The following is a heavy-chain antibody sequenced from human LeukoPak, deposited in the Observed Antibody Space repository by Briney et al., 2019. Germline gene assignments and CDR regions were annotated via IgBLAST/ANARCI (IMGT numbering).Heavy chain of an antibody. CDR3: ARRHCSGGSCYFDY. V-gene: IGHV1-18*01. J-gene: IGHJ4*02. D-gene: IGHD2-15*01. CDR2: ISAYNGST. CDR1: GYTFTSYG. Sequence: ASVKVSCKASGYTFTSYGISWVRQAPGQGLEWMGWISAYNGSTNYAQKLQGRVTMTTDTSTSTAYMELRSLRSDDTAVYYCARRHCSGGSCYFDYWGQGTLVTVSS.